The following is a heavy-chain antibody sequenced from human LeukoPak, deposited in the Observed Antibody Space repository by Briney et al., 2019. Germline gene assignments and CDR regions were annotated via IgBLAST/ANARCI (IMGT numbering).Heavy chain of an antibody. CDR1: GFTFSSYA. J-gene: IGHJ4*02. Sequence: PGGSLRLSCAASGFTFSSYAMHWVRQAPGKGLEWVAVISYDGSNKYYADSVKGRFTISRDNSKNTLYLQMNSLRAEDTAVYYCHSFGTVAGGLFDYWGQGTLVTVSS. D-gene: IGHD6-19*01. CDR2: ISYDGSNK. CDR3: HSFGTVAGGLFDY. V-gene: IGHV3-30-3*01.